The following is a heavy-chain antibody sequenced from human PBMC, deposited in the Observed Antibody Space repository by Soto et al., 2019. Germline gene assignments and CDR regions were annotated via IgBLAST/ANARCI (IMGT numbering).Heavy chain of an antibody. V-gene: IGHV3-21*01. D-gene: IGHD3-10*01. CDR3: ARDRGVMISTVWFDP. J-gene: IGHJ5*02. Sequence: EVQLVESGGGLVKPGGSLRLSCAASGFTFSSYSMNWVRQAPGKGLEWVSSISSSSSYIYYADSVKGRFTISRDNAKNSLYPQMNSLRAEDTAVYYCARDRGVMISTVWFDPWGQGTLVTVSS. CDR2: ISSSSSYI. CDR1: GFTFSSYS.